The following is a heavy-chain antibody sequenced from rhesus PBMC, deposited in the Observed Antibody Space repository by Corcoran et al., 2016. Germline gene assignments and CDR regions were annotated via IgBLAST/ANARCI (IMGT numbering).Heavy chain of an antibody. J-gene: IGHJ5-1*01. CDR3: ARRGGSDYVGGNRFDV. Sequence: QVQLQESGPGLVTPSETLSLTCAVSGGSIRSSNWWSWIRQPPGKGLEWIGNIGGSSGTTDYNPYLQSRVTISKDTAKNQFALKLSAVTAADTAVYYCARRGGSDYVGGNRFDVWGAGVLVTVSS. CDR2: IGGSSGTT. V-gene: IGHV4-65*02. CDR1: GGSIRSSNW. D-gene: IGHD3-16*01.